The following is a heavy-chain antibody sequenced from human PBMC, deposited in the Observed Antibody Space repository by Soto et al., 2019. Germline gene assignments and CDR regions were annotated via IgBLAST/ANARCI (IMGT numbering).Heavy chain of an antibody. CDR1: GGPISSSSYY. V-gene: IGHV4-39*01. CDR2: IYYSGST. Sequence: SETLSLTCTVSGGPISSSSYYWGWIRQPPGKGLEWIGSIYYSGSTYYNPSLKSRVTISVDTSKNQFSLKLSSVTAADTAVYYCAGAMVRGVISPNSFDYWGQGTLVTVSS. D-gene: IGHD3-10*01. CDR3: AGAMVRGVISPNSFDY. J-gene: IGHJ4*02.